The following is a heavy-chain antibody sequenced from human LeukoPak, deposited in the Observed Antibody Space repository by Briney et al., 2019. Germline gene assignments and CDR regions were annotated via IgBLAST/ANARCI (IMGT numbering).Heavy chain of an antibody. J-gene: IGHJ5*02. V-gene: IGHV6-1*01. Sequence: SQTLSLTCAISWDSVSRNSAAWNWIRQSPSRGLEWLGRTYYRSKWYNDYAVSVESRITINPDTSKNQFSLQLNSVTPEGTAVYYCARADGDRDGYNFWFDPWGQGTLVTVSS. CDR1: WDSVSRNSAA. CDR3: ARADGDRDGYNFWFDP. CDR2: TYYRSKWYN. D-gene: IGHD5-24*01.